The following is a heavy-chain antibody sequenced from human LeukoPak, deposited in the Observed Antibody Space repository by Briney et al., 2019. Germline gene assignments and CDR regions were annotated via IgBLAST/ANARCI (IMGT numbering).Heavy chain of an antibody. CDR1: GFTFSRYW. CDR2: IRYDGSNK. J-gene: IGHJ4*02. D-gene: IGHD6-19*01. CDR3: AKDRGYSSGWYYFDY. V-gene: IGHV3-30*02. Sequence: GGSLRLSCAASGFTFSRYWMSWVRQAPGKGLEWVAFIRYDGSNKYYADSVKGRFTISRDNSKNTLYLQMNSLRAEDTAVYYCAKDRGYSSGWYYFDYWGQGTLVTVSS.